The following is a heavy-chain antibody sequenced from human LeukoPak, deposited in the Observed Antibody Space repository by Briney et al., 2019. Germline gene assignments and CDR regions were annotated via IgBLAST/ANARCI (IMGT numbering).Heavy chain of an antibody. CDR3: ARDSLVGPHLEWPPDY. CDR1: GFTFSSYE. V-gene: IGHV3-48*03. J-gene: IGHJ4*02. CDR2: IDTSGSTT. Sequence: GGSLRLSCAASGFTFSSYEMNWVRQAPGKGLEWVSYIDTSGSTTYYAESVKGRFTISRDNAKNSLYLQMNSLRAEDTAVYYCARDSLVGPHLEWPPDYWGQGTLVTVSS. D-gene: IGHD3-3*01.